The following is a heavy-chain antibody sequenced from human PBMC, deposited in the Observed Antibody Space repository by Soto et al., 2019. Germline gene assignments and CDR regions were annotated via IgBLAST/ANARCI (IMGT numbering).Heavy chain of an antibody. Sequence: PXETLSLTCTVSAGSISGYSWSWIRQPSGKGLECIGRIYTSGSTSGSTNYNPSLKSRVTMSVDSSKNHFSLKLSYVSATDTAVYYCARAPAVDGHFGWRDPWGQGNLVTVSS. J-gene: IGHJ5*02. D-gene: IGHD6-19*01. CDR2: IYTSGSTSGST. V-gene: IGHV4-4*07. CDR1: AGSISGYS. CDR3: ARAPAVDGHFGWRDP.